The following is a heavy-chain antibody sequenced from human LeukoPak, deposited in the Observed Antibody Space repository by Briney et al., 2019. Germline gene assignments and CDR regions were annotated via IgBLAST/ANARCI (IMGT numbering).Heavy chain of an antibody. Sequence: GGSLRLSCAASGFTFDDYAMSWVRQAPGKGLEWVSYISSSSSTIYYADSVKGRFTISRDSAKNSLYLQMNSLRAEDTAVYYCARDSPIIVGATGVDYWGQGTLVTVSS. V-gene: IGHV3-48*01. D-gene: IGHD1-26*01. CDR2: ISSSSSTI. CDR3: ARDSPIIVGATGVDY. CDR1: GFTFDDYA. J-gene: IGHJ4*02.